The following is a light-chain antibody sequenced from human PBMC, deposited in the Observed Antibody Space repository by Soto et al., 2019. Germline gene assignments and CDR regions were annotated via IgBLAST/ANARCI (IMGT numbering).Light chain of an antibody. J-gene: IGKJ2*01. Sequence: EIVLTQSPGTLSLSPGERATLSCRASRSFSSGYLAWYQQKPGQPPRLLIYGAFNRATGLPDRFSGSGSGTDFTLTISRLEPEDFAVYYCHCQEYGGSSVYPFCQGTKLEIK. CDR2: GAF. CDR1: RSFSSGY. CDR3: HCQEYGGSSVYP. V-gene: IGKV3-20*01.